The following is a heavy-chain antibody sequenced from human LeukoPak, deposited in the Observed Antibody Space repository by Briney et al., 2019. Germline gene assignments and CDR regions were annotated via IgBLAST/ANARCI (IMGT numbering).Heavy chain of an antibody. J-gene: IGHJ5*02. D-gene: IGHD3-10*01. V-gene: IGHV3-64D*09. CDR1: GFTFSTSA. CDR3: VGVRWFGGSNWFDP. CDR2: ISSNGGST. Sequence: PGGSLRLSCSASGFTFSTSAMHWVRQAPGKGLEYVPAISSNGGSTYYADSVKGRFTISRDNSKNTLHLQMSSLRAEDTAVYYCVGVRWFGGSNWFDPWGQGTLVTVSS.